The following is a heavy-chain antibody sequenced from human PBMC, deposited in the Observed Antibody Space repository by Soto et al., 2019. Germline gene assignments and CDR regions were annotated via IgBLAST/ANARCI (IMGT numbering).Heavy chain of an antibody. V-gene: IGHV1-18*01. D-gene: IGHD3-16*01. CDR2: ISAYSGNT. CDR1: GYTFTDFG. CDR3: AIGGTPIDY. J-gene: IGHJ4*02. Sequence: QVQLVQSGAEVKRPGASVKVSCKASGYTFTDFGISWVRQAPGQGLEWMGWISAYSGNTNYAQNFQGRVTMTTDTSTSSAYMELRILRSDDTAVYYCAIGGTPIDYWGQGTLVTVSS.